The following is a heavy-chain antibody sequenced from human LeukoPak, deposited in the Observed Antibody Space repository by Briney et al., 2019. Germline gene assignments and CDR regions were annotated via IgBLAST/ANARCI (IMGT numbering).Heavy chain of an antibody. Sequence: GGSLRLSCAASGFTFSSHDMHWVRQATGKGLEWVSTIGTAGDTYYPGSVKGRFAISRENAKNSLYLQMNILKAGDTAVYYCARGGPGYYLDYWGQGTLVTVSP. CDR3: ARGGPGYYLDY. CDR1: GFTFSSHD. V-gene: IGHV3-13*01. CDR2: IGTAGDT. J-gene: IGHJ4*02.